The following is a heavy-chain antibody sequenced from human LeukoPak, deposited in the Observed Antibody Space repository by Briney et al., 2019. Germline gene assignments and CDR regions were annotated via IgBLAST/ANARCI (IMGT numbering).Heavy chain of an antibody. Sequence: ASVKVSCKASGYTFTGYYMHWVRQAPGQGLEWMGWINPNSGGTNYAQKFQGRVTMTRDTSISTAYMEPSRLRSDDTAVYYCARGGVIAAAGTFDYWGQGTLVTVSS. CDR2: INPNSGGT. CDR1: GYTFTGYY. V-gene: IGHV1-2*02. CDR3: ARGGVIAAAGTFDY. J-gene: IGHJ4*02. D-gene: IGHD6-13*01.